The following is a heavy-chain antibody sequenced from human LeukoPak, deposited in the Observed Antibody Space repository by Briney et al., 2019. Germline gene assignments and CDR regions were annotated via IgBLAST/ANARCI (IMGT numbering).Heavy chain of an antibody. Sequence: PSQTLSLTCTVSGGSISSGSYYWGWIRQPPGKGLEWIGSIYHSGSTYYNPSLKSRVTISVDTSKNQFSLKLSSVTAADTAVYYCAGSRIVDYDSSGYYLDAFDIWGQGTMVTVSS. CDR3: AGSRIVDYDSSGYYLDAFDI. J-gene: IGHJ3*02. V-gene: IGHV4-39*07. D-gene: IGHD3-22*01. CDR1: GGSISSGSYY. CDR2: IYHSGST.